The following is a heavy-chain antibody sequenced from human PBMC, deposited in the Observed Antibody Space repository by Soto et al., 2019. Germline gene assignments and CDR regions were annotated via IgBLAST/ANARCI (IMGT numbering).Heavy chain of an antibody. Sequence: QVQLVESGGGVVQPGRSLRLSCAASGFTFSSYAMHWVRQAPGKGLEWVAVISYDGSNKYYADSVKGRFTISRDNSKNTLYLQMNSLRAEDTAVYYCARASSAGFDYWGQGTLVTVSS. CDR1: GFTFSSYA. CDR3: ARASSAGFDY. J-gene: IGHJ4*02. CDR2: ISYDGSNK. V-gene: IGHV3-30-3*01.